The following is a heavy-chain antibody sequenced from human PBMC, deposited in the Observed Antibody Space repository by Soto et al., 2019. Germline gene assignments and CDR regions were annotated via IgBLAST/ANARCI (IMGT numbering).Heavy chain of an antibody. V-gene: IGHV3-15*01. D-gene: IGHD5-18*01. J-gene: IGHJ4*02. CDR2: IKTKTEGETT. CDR3: TTLVRGYSYGDH. Sequence: EVQLVESGGGLVEPGGSLRLSCAASGVTFTNAWMSWVRQAPGKGLEWVGRIKTKTEGETTDYAAPVKGRITVTRDASRTTLYPQMNSLNTAYTAVYYCTTLVRGYSYGDHWGPGTQVTVSS. CDR1: GVTFTNAW.